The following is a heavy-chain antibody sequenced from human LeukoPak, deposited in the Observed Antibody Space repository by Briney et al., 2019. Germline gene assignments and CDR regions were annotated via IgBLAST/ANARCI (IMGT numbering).Heavy chain of an antibody. D-gene: IGHD1-26*01. J-gene: IGHJ4*02. V-gene: IGHV3-20*04. CDR2: INWNGGST. CDR3: ARGRYSGSYRAYYFDY. Sequence: GGSLRLSCAASGFTFDDYGMSWVRQAPGKGLEWVSGINWNGGSTGYADSVKGRFTISRDNAKNSLYLQMNSLRAEDTALYYCARGRYSGSYRAYYFDYWGQGTLVTVSS. CDR1: GFTFDDYG.